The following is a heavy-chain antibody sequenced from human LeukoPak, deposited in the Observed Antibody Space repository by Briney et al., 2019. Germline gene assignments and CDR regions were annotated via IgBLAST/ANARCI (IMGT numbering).Heavy chain of an antibody. D-gene: IGHD6-13*01. J-gene: IGHJ4*02. CDR2: INPSGGST. CDR3: ARDRAIAAAGTRY. CDR1: GYTFTSYY. Sequence: ASVKVSCKASGYTFTSYYMHWVRQAPGQGLEWMGIINPSGGSTSYAQKFQGRVTITRDTSASTAYMELSSLRSEDTAVYYCARDRAIAAAGTRYWGQGTLVTVSS. V-gene: IGHV1-46*01.